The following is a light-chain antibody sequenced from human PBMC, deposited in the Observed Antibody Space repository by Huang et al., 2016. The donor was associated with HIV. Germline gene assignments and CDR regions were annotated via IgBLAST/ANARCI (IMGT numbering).Light chain of an antibody. V-gene: IGKV1-39*01. Sequence: DIQMTQSPSSLSASVGDRVTITCRTSQSIGDYLNWYQQRPGSAPKHLIYRSSILHSGAPSRFRGTGSGTDFTLTVSGLQFEDFATYYCQQSHSSPLTFGPGTKVDIK. CDR3: QQSHSSPLT. J-gene: IGKJ3*01. CDR2: RSS. CDR1: QSIGDY.